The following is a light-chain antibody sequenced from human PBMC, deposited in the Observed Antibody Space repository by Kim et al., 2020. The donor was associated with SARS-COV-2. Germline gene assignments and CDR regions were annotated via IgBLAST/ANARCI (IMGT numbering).Light chain of an antibody. Sequence: VSPGQTASITCSGDKLGDKYACWYQQKPGQSPVLVIYQDSKRPSGIPERFSGSNSGNTATLTISGTQAMGEADYYCQAWDSSTWVFGGGTQLTVL. CDR2: QDS. J-gene: IGLJ3*02. CDR3: QAWDSSTWV. V-gene: IGLV3-1*01. CDR1: KLGDKY.